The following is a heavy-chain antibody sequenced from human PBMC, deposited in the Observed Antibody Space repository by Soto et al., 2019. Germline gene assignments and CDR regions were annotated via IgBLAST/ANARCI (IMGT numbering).Heavy chain of an antibody. CDR3: ARVRSYSYGQGYGMDV. J-gene: IGHJ6*02. V-gene: IGHV3-21*01. CDR1: GFTFSTYS. Sequence: EVQLVESGGGLVKPGGSLRLYCAASGFTFSTYSMNWVRQAPGKGLEWVSSISSSSGYIYYADSVKGRFTISRDDAKNSLSLQMISLRAEDTAVYYCARVRSYSYGQGYGMDVWGQGTTVTVSS. CDR2: ISSSSGYI. D-gene: IGHD5-18*01.